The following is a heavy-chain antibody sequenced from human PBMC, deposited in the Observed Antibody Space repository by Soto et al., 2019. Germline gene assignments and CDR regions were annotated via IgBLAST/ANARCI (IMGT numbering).Heavy chain of an antibody. J-gene: IGHJ6*02. Sequence: SETLSLTCTVSGGSINSADYYWSWVRQPPGKGLEWIGYIYYSGSTYFNPSLRSRVTISKDTSRTQVSLRLRSLTAADKALYYCARAIVATIGGMDLWGQATTVTVSS. D-gene: IGHD5-12*01. CDR2: IYYSGST. CDR1: GGSINSADYY. CDR3: ARAIVATIGGMDL. V-gene: IGHV4-30-4*01.